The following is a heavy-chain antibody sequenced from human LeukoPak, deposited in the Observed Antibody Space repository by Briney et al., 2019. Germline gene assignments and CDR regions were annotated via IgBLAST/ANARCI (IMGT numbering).Heavy chain of an antibody. Sequence: ASVKVSCKASGYTFTSYGISWVRQAPGQGVEGMGWISAYNGNTNYAQKLQGRVTMTTDTSTSTAYMELRSLRSDDTAVYYCALIRDYYETDIWGQGTMVTVSS. CDR2: ISAYNGNT. V-gene: IGHV1-18*01. D-gene: IGHD3-22*01. CDR3: ALIRDYYETDI. J-gene: IGHJ3*02. CDR1: GYTFTSYG.